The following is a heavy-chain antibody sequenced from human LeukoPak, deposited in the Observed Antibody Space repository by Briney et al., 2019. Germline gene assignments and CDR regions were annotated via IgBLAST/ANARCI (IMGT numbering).Heavy chain of an antibody. CDR3: ARHSVQNYYDSSGYIPFDY. Sequence: PSETLSLTCTVSGGSISSYYWSWIRQPPGKGLEWIGYIYYSGSTNYNPSLKSRVTISVDTSKNQFSLKLSSVTAADTAVYYCARHSVQNYYDSSGYIPFDYWGQGTLVTVSS. V-gene: IGHV4-59*01. CDR2: IYYSGST. CDR1: GGSISSYY. J-gene: IGHJ4*02. D-gene: IGHD3-22*01.